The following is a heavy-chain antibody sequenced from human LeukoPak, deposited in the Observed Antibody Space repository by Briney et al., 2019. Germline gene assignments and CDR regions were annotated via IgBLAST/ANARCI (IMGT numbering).Heavy chain of an antibody. Sequence: ASVKVSCKASGYTLIRNAMHWVRQAPGQRLEWMGWINVGNGKTKYSQKFQGRVTITRDTSASTAYMEVSSLRSEDTAVYYCARDSPLSPYDYWGREPWSPSPQ. CDR2: INVGNGKT. V-gene: IGHV1-3*01. CDR1: GYTLIRNA. D-gene: IGHD3-16*02. J-gene: IGHJ4*02. CDR3: ARDSPLSPYDY.